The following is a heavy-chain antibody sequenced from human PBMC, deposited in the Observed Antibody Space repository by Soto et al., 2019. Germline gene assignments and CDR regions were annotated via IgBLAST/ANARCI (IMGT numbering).Heavy chain of an antibody. D-gene: IGHD3-22*01. J-gene: IGHJ4*02. V-gene: IGHV3-11*01. CDR1: GFTFSDYY. CDR2: ISSSGSII. CDR3: ARDQGYYDSSGYFDY. Sequence: GGSLRLSCAASGFTFSDYYMSWLRQAPGKGLEWVSYISSSGSIIYYADSVKGRFTISRDNARNSLYLQLNSLRAEDTAVYYCARDQGYYDSSGYFDYWGQGTLVTVSS.